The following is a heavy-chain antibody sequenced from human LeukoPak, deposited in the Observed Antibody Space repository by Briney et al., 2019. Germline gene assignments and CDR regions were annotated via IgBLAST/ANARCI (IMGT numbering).Heavy chain of an antibody. J-gene: IGHJ4*02. D-gene: IGHD3-10*02. CDR2: AGWAGGTT. Sequence: GGSLRLSCATSGFNFDRYTIHWVRQAPGKGLEWVSLAGWAGGTTFYSGSVRGRFTISRDSGRKSVYLQMNSLTTDDTAFYFCAKELDTMFFDYWGQGALVTVSS. V-gene: IGHV3-43*01. CDR1: GFNFDRYT. CDR3: AKELDTMFFDY.